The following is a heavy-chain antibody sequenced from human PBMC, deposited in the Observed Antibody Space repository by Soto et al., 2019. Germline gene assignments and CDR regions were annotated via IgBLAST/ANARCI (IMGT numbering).Heavy chain of an antibody. CDR3: VIEKRDYYYYMDV. J-gene: IGHJ6*03. CDR2: IWYDGSNK. Sequence: PGGSLRLSCAASGFTFSSYGMHWVRQAPGKGLEWVAVIWYDGSNKYYADSVKGRFTISRDNAKNSLYLQMNSLRAEDTAVYYCVIEKRDYYYYMDVWCKGITVTVS. CDR1: GFTFSSYG. V-gene: IGHV3-33*01.